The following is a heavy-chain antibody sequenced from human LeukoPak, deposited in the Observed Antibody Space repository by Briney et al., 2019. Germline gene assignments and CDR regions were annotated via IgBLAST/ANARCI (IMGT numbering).Heavy chain of an antibody. CDR1: GYSFTSYW. CDR3: ARPRDYGVDGDAFDV. Sequence: GESLKISCKGSGYSFTSYWIGWVRQMPGKGLEWMGIIYPGDSDTRYSPSFQGQVTISADKSISTAYLQWSSLKASDTAIYYCARPRDYGVDGDAFDVWGQGTMVTVSS. D-gene: IGHD4-17*01. V-gene: IGHV5-51*01. CDR2: IYPGDSDT. J-gene: IGHJ3*01.